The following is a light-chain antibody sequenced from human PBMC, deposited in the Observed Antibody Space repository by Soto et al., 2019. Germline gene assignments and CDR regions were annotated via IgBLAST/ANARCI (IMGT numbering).Light chain of an antibody. CDR3: QQYETYSPAT. CDR1: QSVRGS. Sequence: IVVTKVTSTLPVFLGPRATLSCRANQSVRGSLAWHQQRPGPAPRLLIYGASTMEAGVPSRFSGRGYGTEFTLTISSLQSEDFATYYCQQYETYSPATFGQGTKVDI. CDR2: GAS. J-gene: IGKJ1*01. V-gene: IGKV3-15*01.